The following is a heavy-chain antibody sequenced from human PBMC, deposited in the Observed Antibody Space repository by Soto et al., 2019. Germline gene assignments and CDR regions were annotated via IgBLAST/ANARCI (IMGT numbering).Heavy chain of an antibody. CDR3: GSVAPP. Sequence: QLQLQESGSGLVKPSQTLSLTCAVSGGSISSGGYSWSSIRQPPGNGLEWTGYIYYCGSTHYNPPLACRPTTAVDSPKHPFLPTPSAVSAADTAVYYCGSVAPPWAQGTLVSVSS. V-gene: IGHV4-30-2*01. CDR2: IYYCGST. J-gene: IGHJ5*02. D-gene: IGHD2-15*01. CDR1: GGSISSGGYS.